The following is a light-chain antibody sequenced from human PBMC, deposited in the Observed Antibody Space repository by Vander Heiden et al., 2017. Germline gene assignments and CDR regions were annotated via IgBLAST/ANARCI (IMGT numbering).Light chain of an antibody. J-gene: IGKJ2*01. CDR1: QSVSSY. CDR3: QQGGT. Sequence: EIVLTQSPATLSLSPGERATLSCRASQSVSSYLAWYQQKPGQAPRLLIYDASNRATGTPARFSGSGPGTDFTLTISSLEPEEFAVYYCQQGGTFGQGTKLEIK. V-gene: IGKV3D-11*02. CDR2: DAS.